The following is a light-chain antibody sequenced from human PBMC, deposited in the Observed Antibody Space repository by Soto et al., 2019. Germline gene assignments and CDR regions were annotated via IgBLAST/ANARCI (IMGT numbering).Light chain of an antibody. V-gene: IGKV4-1*01. CDR3: QQCYSTPWT. J-gene: IGKJ1*01. CDR2: WAS. CDR1: QSVLYSSNNKNY. Sequence: DIVMTQSPDSLAVSLGERATTNCKSSQSVLYSSNNKNYLAWYQQKPGQPPKLLIYWASTRESGVPDRFSCSGSGTDFTLTISSLQAEDVAVYYCQQCYSTPWTFGQGTKVEIK.